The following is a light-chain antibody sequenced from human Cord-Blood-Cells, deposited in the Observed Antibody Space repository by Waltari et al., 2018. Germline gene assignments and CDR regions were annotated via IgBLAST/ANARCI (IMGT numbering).Light chain of an antibody. V-gene: IGLV2-8*01. CDR2: EVS. CDR1: ISDVGGYNY. Sequence: QSALTQPPSASGSPGQSVTISCTGTISDVGGYNYVSWYQQHPGKAPKLMIYEVSKRPSGVPDCFSGSKSGNTASLTVSGLQAEDEADYYCSSYAGSNNYVFGTGTKVTVL. J-gene: IGLJ1*01. CDR3: SSYAGSNNYV.